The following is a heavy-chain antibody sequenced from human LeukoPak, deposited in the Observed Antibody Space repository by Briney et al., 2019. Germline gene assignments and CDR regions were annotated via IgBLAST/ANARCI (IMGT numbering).Heavy chain of an antibody. CDR3: AKRYCSGGSCYWAMGY. Sequence: GGSLRLSCAASGFTFSSYGMHWVRQAPGKGLEWVAFIRYDGSNKYYADSVKGRFTIPRDNSKNTLYLQMNSLRAEDTAVYYCAKRYCSGGSCYWAMGYWGQGTLVTVSS. CDR1: GFTFSSYG. J-gene: IGHJ4*02. D-gene: IGHD2-15*01. V-gene: IGHV3-30*02. CDR2: IRYDGSNK.